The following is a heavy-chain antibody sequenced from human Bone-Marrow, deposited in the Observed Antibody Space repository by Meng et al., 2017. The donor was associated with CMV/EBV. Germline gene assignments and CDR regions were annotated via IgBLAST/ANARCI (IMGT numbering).Heavy chain of an antibody. D-gene: IGHD6-19*01. CDR1: GGSFSGYY. CDR2: INHSGST. V-gene: IGHV4-34*01. CDR3: ARAQAVAGRFCVY. Sequence: QVQLQQCVAGLLKPSATLSLTCAVYGGSFSGYYWSCSRQPPGKGLEWIGEINHSGSTNYTPSLKSRVTISVDTSKNQFSLKLSSVTAADTAVYYCARAQAVAGRFCVYWGQGTLVTVSS. J-gene: IGHJ4*02.